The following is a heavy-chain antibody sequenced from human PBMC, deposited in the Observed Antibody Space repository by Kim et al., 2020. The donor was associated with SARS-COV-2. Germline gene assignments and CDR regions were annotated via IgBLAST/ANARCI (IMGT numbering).Heavy chain of an antibody. Sequence: GGSLRLSCAASGFTFSSYAMSWVRQAPGKGLEWVSAISGSGGSTYYADSVKGRFTISRDNSKNTLYLQMNSLRAEDTAVYYCALDISPPPYYYYGMDVWGQGTTVTVSS. CDR3: ALDISPPPYYYYGMDV. J-gene: IGHJ6*02. V-gene: IGHV3-23*01. D-gene: IGHD3-9*01. CDR2: ISGSGGST. CDR1: GFTFSSYA.